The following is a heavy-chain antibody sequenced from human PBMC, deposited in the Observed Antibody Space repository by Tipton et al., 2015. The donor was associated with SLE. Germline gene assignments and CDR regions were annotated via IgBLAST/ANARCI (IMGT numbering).Heavy chain of an antibody. D-gene: IGHD2/OR15-2a*01. V-gene: IGHV4-59*08. Sequence: LRLSCTVSGGSISGHYWSWVRQPPGKGLEWVGFIYLDSGSTKNNPSLESRVIISTDTSKNQVSLKVTSVTAADTAVYYCVKGRYFDSTGFRPEHWFFGMDVWGQGTTVIVSS. CDR2: IYLDSGST. J-gene: IGHJ6*02. CDR1: GGSISGHY. CDR3: VKGRYFDSTGFRPEHWFFGMDV.